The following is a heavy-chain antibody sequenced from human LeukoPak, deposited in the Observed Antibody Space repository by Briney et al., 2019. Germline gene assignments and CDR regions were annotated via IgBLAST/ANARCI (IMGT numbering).Heavy chain of an antibody. D-gene: IGHD2-2*01. CDR1: GYTFGDYT. CDR3: ARDGCGSTSCYPVFDF. Sequence: PGRSLRLSCTASGYTFGDYTMSWVREAPGKGLEWVGFIRSEAYGGTTEYAASVKGRFTISRDYPKSIAYLQMNSLKPEDTAMYYCARDGCGSTSCYPVFDFWGQGTLVTVSS. J-gene: IGHJ4*02. V-gene: IGHV3-49*04. CDR2: IRSEAYGGTT.